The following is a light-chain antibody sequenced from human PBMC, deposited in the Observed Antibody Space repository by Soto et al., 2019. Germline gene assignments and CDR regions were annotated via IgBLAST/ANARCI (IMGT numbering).Light chain of an antibody. CDR3: MQALQTLWT. CDR2: LGS. Sequence: EIVMTQSPLSLPVTPGEPASISCRSSQSLLHSNGYNYLDWYLQKPGQSPQLLIYLGSNRASGVPDRFSGSGSGTDFTLKISRVEAEDVGVYYCMQALQTLWTFGQGTKV. CDR1: QSLLHSNGYNY. V-gene: IGKV2-28*01. J-gene: IGKJ1*01.